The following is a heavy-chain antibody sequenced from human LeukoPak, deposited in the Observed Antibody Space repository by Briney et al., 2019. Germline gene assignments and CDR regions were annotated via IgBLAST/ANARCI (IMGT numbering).Heavy chain of an antibody. D-gene: IGHD3-22*01. CDR1: GYTFTSYG. V-gene: IGHV1-18*01. CDR3: ARDISPYYDSSGYYYDY. J-gene: IGHJ4*02. CDR2: ISAYNGNT. Sequence: ASVKVSCKASGYTFTSYGISWVRQAPGQGLEWMGWISAYNGNTNYAQKLQGRVTMTTYTSTSTAYTELRSLRSDDTAVYYCARDISPYYDSSGYYYDYWGQGTLVTVSS.